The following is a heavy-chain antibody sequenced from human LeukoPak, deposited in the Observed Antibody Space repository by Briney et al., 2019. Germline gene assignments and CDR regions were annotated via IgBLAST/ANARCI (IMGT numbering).Heavy chain of an antibody. CDR2: ISYDGRNK. CDR1: GFTFSSYT. V-gene: IGHV3-30-3*01. D-gene: IGHD3-10*01. CDR3: TTDVTYYYGSGSP. J-gene: IGHJ5*02. Sequence: GGSLRLSCAASGFTFSSYTMHWVRQAPGKGLEWVAFISYDGRNKYYADSVKGRFTISRDNSKNTLYLQMNSLKTEDTAVYYCTTDVTYYYGSGSPWGQGTLVTVSS.